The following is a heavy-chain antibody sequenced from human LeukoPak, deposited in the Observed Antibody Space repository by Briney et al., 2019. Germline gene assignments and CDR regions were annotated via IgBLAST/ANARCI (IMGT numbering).Heavy chain of an antibody. CDR1: GGSISNYY. CDR2: MYYSGST. Sequence: SETLSLTCTVSGGSISNYYWSWIRQPPGKGLELIGYMYYSGSTNYNPSLKSRVTISVDTSKNQFSLKLSSVTAADTAVYYCARDYRSGQTAFDIWGQGTMVTVSS. CDR3: ARDYRSGQTAFDI. J-gene: IGHJ3*02. V-gene: IGHV4-59*01. D-gene: IGHD3-3*01.